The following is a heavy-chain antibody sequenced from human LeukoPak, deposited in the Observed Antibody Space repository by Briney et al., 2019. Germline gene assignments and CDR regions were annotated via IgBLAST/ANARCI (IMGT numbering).Heavy chain of an antibody. Sequence: ASVKVSCKVSGYTLTELSMHWVRQAPGKGLEWMGGFDPEDGETIYAQKFQGRVTMTEDTSTDTAYMELSSLRSEDMAVYYCATCGSYYENWFDPWGQGTLVTVSS. CDR1: GYTLTELS. CDR2: FDPEDGET. D-gene: IGHD1-26*01. V-gene: IGHV1-24*01. J-gene: IGHJ5*02. CDR3: ATCGSYYENWFDP.